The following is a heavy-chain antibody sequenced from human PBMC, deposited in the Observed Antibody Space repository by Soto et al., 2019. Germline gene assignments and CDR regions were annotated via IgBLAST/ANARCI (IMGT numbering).Heavy chain of an antibody. CDR1: GYSFTSYG. Sequence: PSVKVSCKASGYSFTSYGISWVRQAPGQGLEWMGWISAYNGNTNYAQKLQGRVTMTTDTSTSTAYMELRSLRSDDTAVYYCARDIVVVVAATATSPYYYYYGMDVWGQGTTVTVSS. CDR2: ISAYNGNT. D-gene: IGHD2-15*01. CDR3: ARDIVVVVAATATSPYYYYYGMDV. V-gene: IGHV1-18*01. J-gene: IGHJ6*02.